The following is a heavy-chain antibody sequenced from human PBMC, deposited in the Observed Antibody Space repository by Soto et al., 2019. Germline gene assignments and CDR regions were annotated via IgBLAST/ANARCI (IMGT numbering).Heavy chain of an antibody. CDR3: ARGGFVAGLYNALDA. CDR2: IIPMFGSP. V-gene: IGHV1-69*06. CDR1: GGTLSTNA. D-gene: IGHD6-19*01. Sequence: QVQLVQSGAEVKEAGSSVKVSCKTSGGTLSTNAISWVRQAPGQGLEWMGAIIPMFGSPKYAQKFQGRVTITADNPTSTIYMEMISLTSADTAVYYCARGGFVAGLYNALDAWGQGTTVAVSS. J-gene: IGHJ6*02.